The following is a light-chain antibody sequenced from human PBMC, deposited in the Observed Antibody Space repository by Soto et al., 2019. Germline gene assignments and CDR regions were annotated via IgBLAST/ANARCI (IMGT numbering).Light chain of an antibody. CDR3: QEYNTWPWT. V-gene: IGKV3-15*01. Sequence: ETVMTQSPSTLSVSPGERATLSCRASQSLNSNLAWYQQKLGQAPRVLIYGASTRATGIPARFSGSGSGTDFTLTISSLQSEDFAIYFCQEYNTWPWTFGQGTKVEIK. CDR2: GAS. CDR1: QSLNSN. J-gene: IGKJ1*01.